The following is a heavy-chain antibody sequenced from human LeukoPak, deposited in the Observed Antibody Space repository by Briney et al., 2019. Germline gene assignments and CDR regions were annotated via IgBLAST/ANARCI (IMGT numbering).Heavy chain of an antibody. J-gene: IGHJ3*02. D-gene: IGHD3-3*01. Sequence: PGGSLRLSCAASGFTFSSYWMHWVRQAPGKGLVWVSRINSDGSSTSYADSVKGRLTISRDNAKNTLYLQMNSLRAEDTAVYYCARSTGGVLRFLEWLLGDAFDIWGQGTMVTVSS. CDR3: ARSTGGVLRFLEWLLGDAFDI. V-gene: IGHV3-74*01. CDR2: INSDGSST. CDR1: GFTFSSYW.